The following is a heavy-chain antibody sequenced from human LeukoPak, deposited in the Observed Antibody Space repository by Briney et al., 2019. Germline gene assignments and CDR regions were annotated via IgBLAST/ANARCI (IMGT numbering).Heavy chain of an antibody. CDR3: ARDPLRRCYDFWSGYYSPANWFDP. J-gene: IGHJ5*02. Sequence: GASVKVSCKASGYTFTGYYMHWVRQAPGQGLEWMGWINPNSGGTNYAQKFQGRVTMTRDTSISTAYMELSRPRSDDTAVYYCARDPLRRCYDFWSGYYSPANWFDPWGQGTLVTVSS. D-gene: IGHD3-3*01. CDR2: INPNSGGT. V-gene: IGHV1-2*02. CDR1: GYTFTGYY.